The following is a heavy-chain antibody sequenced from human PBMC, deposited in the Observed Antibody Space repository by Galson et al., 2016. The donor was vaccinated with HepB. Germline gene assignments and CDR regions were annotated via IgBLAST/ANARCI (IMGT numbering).Heavy chain of an antibody. V-gene: IGHV1-3*01. D-gene: IGHD2-8*01. CDR1: GYIFTHYV. J-gene: IGHJ4*02. Sequence: SVKVSCKASGYIFTHYVIHWVRQAPGQRPECIGWIFPGNGNTEYSPKFQGRVTITRDTSASAASVELRSLRSEDTAGYYCARAYCLNGVCHSGYYFDYWGQGTRVTVSS. CDR3: ARAYCLNGVCHSGYYFDY. CDR2: IFPGNGNT.